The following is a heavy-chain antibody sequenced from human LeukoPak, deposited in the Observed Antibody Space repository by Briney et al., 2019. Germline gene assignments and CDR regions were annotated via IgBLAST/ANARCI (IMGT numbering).Heavy chain of an antibody. CDR2: IYPGDPDT. Sequence: GESLKISCKGSGYSFTSYWIGCGRQMPGKGLEWMGIIYPGDPDTRYSPSFQGQVTISADKSISTAYLQWSSLKASDTAMYYCARHLRGYCSGGSCYGYYYYMDVWGKGTTVTVSS. J-gene: IGHJ6*03. CDR1: GYSFTSYW. V-gene: IGHV5-51*01. CDR3: ARHLRGYCSGGSCYGYYYYMDV. D-gene: IGHD2-15*01.